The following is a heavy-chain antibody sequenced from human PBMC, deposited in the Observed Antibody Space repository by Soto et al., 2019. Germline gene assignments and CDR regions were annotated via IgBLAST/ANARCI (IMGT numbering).Heavy chain of an antibody. CDR1: GGSISSGGYY. J-gene: IGHJ5*02. CDR3: ARCSLVVVPAPGFDP. D-gene: IGHD2-2*01. CDR2: IYYSGTT. Sequence: PSETLSLTCTVSGGSISSGGYYWSWIRQHPVKGLEWIGYIYYSGTTYYNPSLKSRVTISVDTSKNQFSLKLSSVSAADTALYYCARCSLVVVPAPGFDPWGRGTLVTVSS. V-gene: IGHV4-31*03.